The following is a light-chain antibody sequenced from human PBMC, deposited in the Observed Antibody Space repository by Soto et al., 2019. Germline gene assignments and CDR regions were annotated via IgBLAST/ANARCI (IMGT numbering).Light chain of an antibody. CDR3: QQRSTWPWT. V-gene: IGKV3-15*01. J-gene: IGKJ1*01. CDR1: QTVSNN. CDR2: FAS. Sequence: EIVMTQSPATLSVSPGEKATLSCRASQTVSNNLAWYQQKPGQAPRLLIYFASTRATGIPARFSGSGSGTEFTLTISSLEPEDFAVYYCQQRSTWPWTVGQGTKVEIK.